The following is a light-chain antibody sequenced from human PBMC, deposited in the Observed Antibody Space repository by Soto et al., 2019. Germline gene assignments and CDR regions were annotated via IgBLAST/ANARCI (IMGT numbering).Light chain of an antibody. CDR3: QHCGSALFT. Sequence: EIVLTQSPGTLSLSPGERATLSCRASQSFSSSYLAWYQQKPGQAPRLLIYGASSRATGIPDRFSGSGSGTDFTLNISSLEPEDFAVYYCQHCGSALFTFGPGTKVDVK. CDR1: QSFSSSY. J-gene: IGKJ3*01. CDR2: GAS. V-gene: IGKV3-20*01.